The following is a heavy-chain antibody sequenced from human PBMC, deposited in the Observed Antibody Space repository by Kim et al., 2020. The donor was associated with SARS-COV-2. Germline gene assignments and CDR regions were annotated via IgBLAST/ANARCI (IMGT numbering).Heavy chain of an antibody. CDR1: GFTFSSYA. CDR3: IFSLGILGWDY. CDR2: ISGSGGST. J-gene: IGHJ4*02. Sequence: GGSLRLSCAASGFTFSSYAMSWVRQAPGKGLEWVSAISGSGGSTYYADSVKGRFTISRDNSKNTLYLQMNSLRAEDTAVYYCIFSLGILGWDYWGQGTLVTVSS. V-gene: IGHV3-23*01. D-gene: IGHD3-9*01.